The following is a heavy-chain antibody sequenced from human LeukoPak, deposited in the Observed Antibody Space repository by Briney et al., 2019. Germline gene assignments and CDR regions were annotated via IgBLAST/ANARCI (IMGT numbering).Heavy chain of an antibody. CDR1: GYTFTSYD. CDR2: MNPNSGNT. V-gene: IGHV1-8*03. D-gene: IGHD2-2*01. CDR3: ARGPRYCGNSTSCLRRVYYFDY. Sequence: ASVKVSCKASGYTFTSYDINWVRQATGQGLEWMGWMNPNSGNTGYAQKFQGRVTITRNTSISTAYMELSSLRSEDTAVYYCARGPRYCGNSTSCLRRVYYFDYWGQGTLVTVSS. J-gene: IGHJ4*02.